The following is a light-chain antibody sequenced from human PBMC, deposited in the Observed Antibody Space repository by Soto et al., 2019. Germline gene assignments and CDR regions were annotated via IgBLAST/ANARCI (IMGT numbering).Light chain of an antibody. CDR2: AAS. J-gene: IGKJ5*01. CDR3: QQYGRT. V-gene: IGKV3-20*01. Sequence: EVVLTQSPGTLSLSPGERATLSCRASQSISTNYLAWYQQKPGQAPRLLLYAASNRATGIPDRFSGSGSGTDFTLTISRLEPEDCALYYCQQYGRTFGQGTRLEIK. CDR1: QSISTNY.